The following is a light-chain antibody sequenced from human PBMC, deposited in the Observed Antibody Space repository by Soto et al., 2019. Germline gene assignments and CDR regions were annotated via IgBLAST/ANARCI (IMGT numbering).Light chain of an antibody. CDR3: QQYNNLPPMA. V-gene: IGKV3-15*01. CDR2: GAS. J-gene: IGKJ1*01. CDR1: QSVSRN. Sequence: EIVMAQSPATLSVSPGERATLSCRASQSVSRNLAWYQQKPGQAPRLLIYGASTRATGIPARFSGSGSGTEFTITIRSLQSEDFAVYYCQQYNNLPPMALGQGTKVEIK.